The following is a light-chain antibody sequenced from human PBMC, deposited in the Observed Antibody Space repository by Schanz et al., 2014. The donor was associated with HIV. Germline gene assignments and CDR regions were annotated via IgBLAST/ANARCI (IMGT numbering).Light chain of an antibody. J-gene: IGKJ1*01. CDR1: QSVTSN. CDR3: QQYNNWPRT. CDR2: GAS. Sequence: EIVLTQSPGTLSLSPGERATLSCRASQSVTSNLAWYQQKPGQAPRLLIYGASTRVTGIPGRFSASGSGTEFTLTISSLQSEDFAVYYCQQYNNWPRTFGQGTKVEIK. V-gene: IGKV3-15*01.